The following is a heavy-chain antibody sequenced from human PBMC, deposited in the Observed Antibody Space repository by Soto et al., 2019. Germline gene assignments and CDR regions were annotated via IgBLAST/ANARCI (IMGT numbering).Heavy chain of an antibody. J-gene: IGHJ4*02. D-gene: IGHD3-22*01. Sequence: GGSLRLSCAASGFTFSSYGMHWVRQAPGKGLEWVAVISYDGSNKYYADSVKGRFTISRDNSKNTLYLQMNSLRAEDTAVYYCAKDQFTMIVVVGSAGLRFDYWGQGTLVTVSS. CDR2: ISYDGSNK. V-gene: IGHV3-30*18. CDR3: AKDQFTMIVVVGSAGLRFDY. CDR1: GFTFSSYG.